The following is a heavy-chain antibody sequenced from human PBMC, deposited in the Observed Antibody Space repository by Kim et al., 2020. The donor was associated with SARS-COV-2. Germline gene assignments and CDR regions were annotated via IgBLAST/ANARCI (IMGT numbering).Heavy chain of an antibody. CDR3: ASGVVPAANHDAFDI. V-gene: IGHV3-30*04. CDR1: GFTFSNYA. D-gene: IGHD2-2*01. J-gene: IGHJ3*02. Sequence: GGSLRLSCAASGFTFSNYAIHWVRQAPGKGLEWVAFISYDGSNKYYADSVKGRFTISRDNSKNTLYLQMNSLRAEDTAVYYCASGVVPAANHDAFDIWGQGTMVSVSS. CDR2: ISYDGSNK.